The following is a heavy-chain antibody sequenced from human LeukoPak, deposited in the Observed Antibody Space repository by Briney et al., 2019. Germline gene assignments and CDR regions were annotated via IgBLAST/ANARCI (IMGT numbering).Heavy chain of an antibody. J-gene: IGHJ4*02. CDR2: IGGDGRGR. CDR1: GFIFNYHA. Sequence: GSLRLSCAASGFIFNYHAMTWVRQAPGKGLEWVSAIGGDGRGRDYADSVKGRFTISRDNSNNILYLDMDSLRVEDTALYYCARRVGGTPDYWGLGTLVTVSS. CDR3: ARRVGGTPDY. V-gene: IGHV3-23*01. D-gene: IGHD6-19*01.